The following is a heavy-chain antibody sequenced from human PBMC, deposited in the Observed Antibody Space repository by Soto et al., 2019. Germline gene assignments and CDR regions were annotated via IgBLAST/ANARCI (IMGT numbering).Heavy chain of an antibody. CDR2: ISGSGATR. V-gene: IGHV3-23*01. D-gene: IGHD2-2*01. CDR1: GFTFSTYS. CDR3: ATKSPPM. Sequence: EVQLLESGGGLVQPGGSLRLSCAASGFTFSTYSMNWVRQAPGKGLEWVSIISGSGATRYYADSVKGRFTISRDNSESPLYLQMSVLRAEDTALYYCATKSPPMWGQGTLVTVSS. J-gene: IGHJ4*02.